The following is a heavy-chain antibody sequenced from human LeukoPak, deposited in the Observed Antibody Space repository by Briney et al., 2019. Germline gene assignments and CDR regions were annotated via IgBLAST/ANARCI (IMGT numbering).Heavy chain of an antibody. CDR2: ISGRDRST. CDR3: ARDPGTDGSSWYVLDN. CDR1: GFNFSASA. D-gene: IGHD6-13*01. V-gene: IGHV3-23*01. J-gene: IGHJ4*02. Sequence: GGSLRLSCAASGFNFSASAMSWVRQAPGKGLEWVSGISGRDRSTYSADSVKGRITISRDNAKNSLYLQMNSLRAEDTAVYYCARDPGTDGSSWYVLDNWGQGTLVTVSA.